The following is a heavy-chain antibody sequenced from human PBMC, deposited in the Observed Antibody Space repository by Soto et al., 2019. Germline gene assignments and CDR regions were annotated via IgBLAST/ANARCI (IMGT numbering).Heavy chain of an antibody. V-gene: IGHV4-4*07. CDR1: GGSISNYY. CDR3: ARGVPAAGTDWFDP. Sequence: SETLSLTCTVSGGSISNYYWSWIRQPAEKRLEWIGRVSSTGSTYYNPSLKSRVTISVDTSNNQVSLNLTSVTAADTAVYYCARGVPAAGTDWFDPWGQGTLVTVSS. J-gene: IGHJ5*02. D-gene: IGHD6-13*01. CDR2: VSSTGST.